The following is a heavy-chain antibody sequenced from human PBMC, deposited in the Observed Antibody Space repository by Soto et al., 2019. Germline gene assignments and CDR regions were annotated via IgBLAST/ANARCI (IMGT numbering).Heavy chain of an antibody. Sequence: ASVKVSCKASGYTFTNYYMHWVRQAPGQGIEWMGIINPSASSTTYAQKFQGRLTMTRDTSTSTVYMEVSSLRSEDTAVYHCARAKTSSGGLDYWGQGTLVNVSS. D-gene: IGHD6-19*01. CDR1: GYTFTNYY. CDR3: ARAKTSSGGLDY. J-gene: IGHJ4*02. V-gene: IGHV1-46*01. CDR2: INPSASST.